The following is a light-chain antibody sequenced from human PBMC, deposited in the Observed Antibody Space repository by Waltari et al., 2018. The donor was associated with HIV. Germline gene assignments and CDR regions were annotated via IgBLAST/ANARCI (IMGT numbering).Light chain of an antibody. V-gene: IGLV1-47*01. Sequence: SVLTQPPSASGTPGQRVTISCSGSSPNLGVTYVYWYQQLPGTTPKLLIQRNNQRPSGVPDRFSGSKSGTSASLAISGLRSEDEADYYCASWDDSLSGLVFGGGIKLTVL. J-gene: IGLJ2*01. CDR3: ASWDDSLSGLV. CDR2: RNN. CDR1: SPNLGVTY.